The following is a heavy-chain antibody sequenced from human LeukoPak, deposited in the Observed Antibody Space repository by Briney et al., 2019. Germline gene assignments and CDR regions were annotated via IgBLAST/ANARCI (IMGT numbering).Heavy chain of an antibody. D-gene: IGHD2-21*01. Sequence: SVKVSCKASGGTFSSYAISWVRQAPGQALEWMGGIIPIFGTANYAQKFQGRVTITADESTSTAYLELSSLRSEDTAVYYCARVDTYCGGDCYDPTDFDYWGQGTLVTVSS. CDR2: IIPIFGTA. CDR3: ARVDTYCGGDCYDPTDFDY. J-gene: IGHJ4*02. V-gene: IGHV1-69*13. CDR1: GGTFSSYA.